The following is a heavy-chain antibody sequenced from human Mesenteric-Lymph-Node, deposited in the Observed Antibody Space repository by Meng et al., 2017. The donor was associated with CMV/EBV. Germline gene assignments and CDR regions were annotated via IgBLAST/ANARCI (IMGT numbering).Heavy chain of an antibody. V-gene: IGHV1-69*05. CDR2: IIPIPVTT. J-gene: IGHJ4*02. CDR1: GGTFSSYA. CDR3: ARGSAVGYCTNGVCHSHFGS. Sequence: SVKVSCKAPGGTFSSYAISWVRQAPGQGLEWMGGIIPIPVTTHYAQKFQGRVTITTDESTTTAYLELRNLRSEDTAVYYCARGSAVGYCTNGVCHSHFGSWGQGTLVTVSS. D-gene: IGHD2-8*01.